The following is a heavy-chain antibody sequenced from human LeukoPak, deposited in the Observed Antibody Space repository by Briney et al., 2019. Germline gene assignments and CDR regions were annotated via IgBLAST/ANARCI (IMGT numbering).Heavy chain of an antibody. Sequence: GGSLRLSCAASGFTFSDYYMSWIRQAPGKGLEWVANINQDGSEKHHVDSVKGRFTISRDNAKNSLYLHMNSLRAEDTAVYYCARGIGDLGYWGQGTLVTVSS. D-gene: IGHD2-21*01. CDR3: ARGIGDLGY. V-gene: IGHV3-7*01. J-gene: IGHJ4*02. CDR2: INQDGSEK. CDR1: GFTFSDYY.